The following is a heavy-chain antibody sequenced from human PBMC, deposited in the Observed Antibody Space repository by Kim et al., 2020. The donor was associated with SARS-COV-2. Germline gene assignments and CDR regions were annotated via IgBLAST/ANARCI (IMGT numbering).Heavy chain of an antibody. CDR3: ARAEYYDVGGASGMDV. V-gene: IGHV4-61*01. J-gene: IGHJ6*01. D-gene: IGHD3-10*02. CDR2: LYSSGTT. CDR1: GGSVSNGRYY. Sequence: SETLSLTCNVSGGSVSNGRYYWNWIRQAPVKGLEWIGWLYSSGTTNYNPSLRSRVSISVDESKNQFSLTVHSATAADTAIYYCARAEYYDVGGASGMDV.